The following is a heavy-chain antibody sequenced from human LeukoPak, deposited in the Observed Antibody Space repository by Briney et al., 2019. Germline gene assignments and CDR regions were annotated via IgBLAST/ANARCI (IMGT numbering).Heavy chain of an antibody. CDR2: INHSGSA. CDR1: GGSFSGYY. J-gene: IGHJ5*02. CDR3: ASWTYYYDSSGSPKLS. V-gene: IGHV4-34*01. D-gene: IGHD3-22*01. Sequence: SETLSLTCAVYGGSFSGYYWSWIRQPPGKGLEWIGEINHSGSANYNPSLKSRVTISVDTSKNQFSLRLNSMTAADTAVYYCASWTYYYDSSGSPKLSWGQGTLVTVSS.